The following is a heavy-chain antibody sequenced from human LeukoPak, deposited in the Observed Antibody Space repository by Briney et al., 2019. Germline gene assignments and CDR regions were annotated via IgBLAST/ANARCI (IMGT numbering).Heavy chain of an antibody. CDR2: ISGSGGST. Sequence: GGSLRLSCAASGFTFSSYAMSWVRQAPGKGLEWVSAISGSGGSTYYADSVKGRFTISRDNSKNTLYLQMGSLRAEDMAVYYCARSMSLGGGGSFDYWGQGTLVTVSS. CDR3: ARSMSLGGGGSFDY. V-gene: IGHV3-23*01. J-gene: IGHJ4*02. D-gene: IGHD5-12*01. CDR1: GFTFSSYA.